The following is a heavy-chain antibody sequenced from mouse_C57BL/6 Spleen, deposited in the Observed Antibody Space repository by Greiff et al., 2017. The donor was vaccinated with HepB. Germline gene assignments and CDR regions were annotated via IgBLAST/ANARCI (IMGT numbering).Heavy chain of an antibody. CDR3: ATVPGAMDY. V-gene: IGHV3-6*01. J-gene: IGHJ4*01. D-gene: IGHD1-1*01. Sequence: DVKLVESGPGLVKPSQSLSLTCSVTGYSITSGYYWNWIRQFPGNKLEWMGYISYDGSNNYNPSLKNRISITRDTSKNQFFLKLNSVTTEDTATYYCATVPGAMDYWGQGTSVTVSS. CDR2: ISYDGSN. CDR1: GYSITSGYY.